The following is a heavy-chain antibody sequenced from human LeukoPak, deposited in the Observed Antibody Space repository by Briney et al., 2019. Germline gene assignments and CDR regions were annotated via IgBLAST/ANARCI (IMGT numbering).Heavy chain of an antibody. Sequence: PSETLSLTCTVSGGSISSSSYYWGWLRQPPGKGLEWIGSIYYSGSTYYNPSLKSRVTISVDTSKNQFSLKLSSVTAADTAVYYCARQDTAMVEGFDYWGQGTLATVSS. CDR3: ARQDTAMVEGFDY. J-gene: IGHJ4*02. CDR2: IYYSGST. CDR1: GGSISSSSYY. D-gene: IGHD5-18*01. V-gene: IGHV4-39*01.